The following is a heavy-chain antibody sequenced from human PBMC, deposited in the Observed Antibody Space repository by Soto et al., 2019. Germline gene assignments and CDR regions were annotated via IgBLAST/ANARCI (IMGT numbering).Heavy chain of an antibody. V-gene: IGHV1-46*03. Sequence: ASVKVSCKASGYTFTSYYMHWVRQAPGQGLEWMGIINPSGGSTSYAQKFQGRVTMTRDTSTSTVYMELSSLRSEDTAVYYCARGPPGYCSGGSCYGAKYYYGMDVWGQGTTVTVSS. CDR3: ARGPPGYCSGGSCYGAKYYYGMDV. D-gene: IGHD2-15*01. J-gene: IGHJ6*02. CDR1: GYTFTSYY. CDR2: INPSGGST.